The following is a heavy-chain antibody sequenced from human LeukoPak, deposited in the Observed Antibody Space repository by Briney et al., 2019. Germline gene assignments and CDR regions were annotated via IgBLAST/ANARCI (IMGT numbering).Heavy chain of an antibody. CDR1: GYTFTSNY. CDR3: AREGAPVGATRGLGY. V-gene: IGHV1-46*01. CDR2: ISPSGGST. J-gene: IGHJ4*02. D-gene: IGHD1-26*01. Sequence: ASAKVSCKAFGYTFTSNYMHWVRQAPGEGPEWVGVISPSGGSTTYAQKFQGRVTLTRDMSTSTDYLELSSLRSEDTAVYYCAREGAPVGATRGLGYWGQGTLVTVSS.